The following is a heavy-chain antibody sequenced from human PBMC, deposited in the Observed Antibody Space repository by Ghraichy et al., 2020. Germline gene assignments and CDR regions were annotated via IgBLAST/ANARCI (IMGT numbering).Heavy chain of an antibody. J-gene: IGHJ4*02. Sequence: VPGQGLEWMGWISAYNGNTNYAQKLQGRVTMTTDTSTSTAYMELRSLRSDDTAVYYCARVYRDGITIFGVVILPGDYWGQGTLVTVSS. CDR3: ARVYRDGITIFGVVILPGDY. D-gene: IGHD3-3*01. CDR2: ISAYNGNT. V-gene: IGHV1-18*01.